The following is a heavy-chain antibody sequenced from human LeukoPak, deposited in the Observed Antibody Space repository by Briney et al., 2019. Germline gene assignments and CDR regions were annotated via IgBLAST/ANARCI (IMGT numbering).Heavy chain of an antibody. CDR1: GFTFSNYW. CDR2: ISTISGTL. V-gene: IGHV3-48*01. CDR3: ARVDRGNYPSYAFDV. D-gene: IGHD1-7*01. Sequence: GGSLRLSCEGSGFTFSNYWMSWVRQAPGKGLEWISYISTISGTLHYADSVKGRATISRDNANNSLFLQMDSLRAEDTAVYYCARVDRGNYPSYAFDVWGQGTSVIVSS. J-gene: IGHJ3*01.